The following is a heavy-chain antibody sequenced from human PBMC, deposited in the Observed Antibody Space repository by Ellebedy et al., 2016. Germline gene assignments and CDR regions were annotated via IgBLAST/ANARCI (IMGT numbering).Heavy chain of an antibody. CDR1: GFTFSGSA. CDR2: IRSKANSYAT. J-gene: IGHJ3*01. D-gene: IGHD2-15*01. Sequence: GGSLRLXXAASGFTFSGSAMHWVRQASGKGLEWVGRIRSKANSYATAYAASVKGRFTISRDDSKNTAYLQMNSLKTEDTAVYYCTRLGVGAAGGAVSWGQGTMVTVSS. CDR3: TRLGVGAAGGAVS. V-gene: IGHV3-73*01.